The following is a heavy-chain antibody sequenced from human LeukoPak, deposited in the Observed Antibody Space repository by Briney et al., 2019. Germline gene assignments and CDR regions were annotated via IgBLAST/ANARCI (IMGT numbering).Heavy chain of an antibody. CDR1: GYSISGGYY. CDR2: ISSISTYI. J-gene: IGHJ4*02. V-gene: IGHV3-11*06. Sequence: LSLTCTVSGYSISGGYYWGWIRQPPGKGLEWVSSISSISTYIYYADSVKGRFTISRDNAKNSLYLQMNSLRAEDTAVYYCARALQSPYYDYVWGSYARAFDYWGQGTLVTVSS. D-gene: IGHD3-16*01. CDR3: ARALQSPYYDYVWGSYARAFDY.